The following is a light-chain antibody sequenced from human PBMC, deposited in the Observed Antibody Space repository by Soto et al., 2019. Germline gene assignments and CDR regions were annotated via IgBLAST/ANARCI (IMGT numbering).Light chain of an antibody. CDR1: SSDVGLYSY. CDR3: NSYTSSGTYV. J-gene: IGLJ1*01. Sequence: QSVLTQPASVSGSPGQSITISCTGTSSDVGLYSYVSWYRHPPGKAPELIIYDVSNRPSGVSNRFSGSKSANTASLTISGLQAEDEADYYCNSYTSSGTYVFGTGTKVTVL. CDR2: DVS. V-gene: IGLV2-14*03.